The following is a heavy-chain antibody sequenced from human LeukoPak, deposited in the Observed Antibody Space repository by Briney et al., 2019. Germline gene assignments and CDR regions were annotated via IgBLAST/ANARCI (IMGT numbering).Heavy chain of an antibody. Sequence: SETLSLTCTVSGGSISSYYWSWIRQPPGKGLEWIGEINQSGSTNYNPSLKSRVTISVDTSKNQFSLKLSSVTAADTAVYYCARVGFGELLLERYFDYWGQGTLVTVSS. CDR2: INQSGST. CDR3: ARVGFGELLLERYFDY. CDR1: GGSISSYY. J-gene: IGHJ4*02. V-gene: IGHV4-34*01. D-gene: IGHD3-10*01.